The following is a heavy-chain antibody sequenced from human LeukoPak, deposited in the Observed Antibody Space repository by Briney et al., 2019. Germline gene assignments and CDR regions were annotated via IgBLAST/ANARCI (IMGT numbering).Heavy chain of an antibody. CDR1: GFTFGDYA. Sequence: PGGSLRLSCTASGFTFGDYAMSWVRQAPGKGLEWVGFIRSKAYGGTTEYAASVKGRFTISRDDSKRIAYLQMNSLKTEDTAVYYCTSGTTRNYYYYMDVWGKGTTVTVSS. CDR3: TSGTTRNYYYYMDV. V-gene: IGHV3-49*04. J-gene: IGHJ6*03. CDR2: IRSKAYGGTT. D-gene: IGHD2/OR15-2a*01.